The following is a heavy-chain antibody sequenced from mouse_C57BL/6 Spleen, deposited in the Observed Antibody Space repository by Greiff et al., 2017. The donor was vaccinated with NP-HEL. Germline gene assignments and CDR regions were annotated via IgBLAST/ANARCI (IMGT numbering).Heavy chain of an antibody. CDR3: ARLNFYYGSSYEKGAMDY. V-gene: IGHV1-81*01. Sequence: QVQLKQSGAELARPGASVKLSCKASGYTFTSYGISWVKQRTGQGLEWIGEIYPRSGNTYYNEKFKGKATLTADKSSSTAYMELRSLTSEDSAVYFCARLNFYYGSSYEKGAMDYWGQGTSVTVSS. CDR1: GYTFTSYG. J-gene: IGHJ4*01. D-gene: IGHD1-1*01. CDR2: IYPRSGNT.